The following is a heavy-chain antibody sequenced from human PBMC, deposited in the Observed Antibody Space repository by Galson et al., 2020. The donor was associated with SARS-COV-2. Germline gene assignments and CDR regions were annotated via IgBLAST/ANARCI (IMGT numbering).Heavy chain of an antibody. CDR3: ARDSLLRLGELSHPTDYYFDY. CDR2: INPNSGGT. V-gene: IGHV1-2*02. D-gene: IGHD3-16*02. J-gene: IGHJ4*02. Sequence: ASVKVSCKASGYTFTGYYMHWVRQAPGQGLEWMGWINPNSGGTNYAQKFQGRVTMTRDTSISTAYMELSRLRSDDTAVYYCARDSLLRLGELSHPTDYYFDYWGQGTLVTVSS. CDR1: GYTFTGYY.